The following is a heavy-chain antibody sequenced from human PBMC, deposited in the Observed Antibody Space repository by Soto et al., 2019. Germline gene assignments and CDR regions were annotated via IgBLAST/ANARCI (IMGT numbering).Heavy chain of an antibody. CDR1: EFTFNRPA. D-gene: IGHD6-6*01. Sequence: KVYSTASEFTFNRPAKHWLRQARGQRLERIGWIVVGSGNTNYAQKFQERVTITRDMSTSTAYMELSSLRSEDTAVYYCAAEWDSSSSTGFYYYYYGMAVWGQGTTVTVSS. CDR2: IVVGSGNT. J-gene: IGHJ6*02. V-gene: IGHV1-58*02. CDR3: AAEWDSSSSTGFYYYYYGMAV.